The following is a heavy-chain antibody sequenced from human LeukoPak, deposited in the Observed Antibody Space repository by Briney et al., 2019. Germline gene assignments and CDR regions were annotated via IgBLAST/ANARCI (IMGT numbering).Heavy chain of an antibody. D-gene: IGHD1-26*01. CDR2: IYTSGST. Sequence: SETLSLTCTVSGAPISSYYWTWIRQPAGKGLEWIGRIYTSGSTYYNPSLKSRVTMSVDTSKNQFSLKLSSVTAADTAVYYCEMFAAIVGDAYDFWGHGTVVTVSS. CDR3: EMFAAIVGDAYDF. CDR1: GAPISSYY. V-gene: IGHV4-4*07. J-gene: IGHJ3*01.